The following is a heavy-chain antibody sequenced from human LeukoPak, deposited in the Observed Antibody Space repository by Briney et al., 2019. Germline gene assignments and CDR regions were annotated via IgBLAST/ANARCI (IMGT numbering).Heavy chain of an antibody. CDR1: GGSFSGYY. CDR3: SREGYSCPNWFDT. CDR2: INHSGST. J-gene: IGHJ5*02. V-gene: IGHV4-34*01. Sequence: SETLSLTCAVYGGSFSGYYWSWIRQPPGKGLEWIGEINHSGSTKYNPSLKSRVTISVDTSKNQFSLKLSSVTAADTAVYYCSREGYSCPNWFDTWGQGTLVTVSS. D-gene: IGHD4-11*01.